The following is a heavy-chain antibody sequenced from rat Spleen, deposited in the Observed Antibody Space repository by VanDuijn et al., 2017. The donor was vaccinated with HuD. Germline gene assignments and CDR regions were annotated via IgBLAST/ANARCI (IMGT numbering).Heavy chain of an antibody. CDR3: ARPHSSHYVMDA. CDR2: INYDGSST. Sequence: EVQLVESDGGLVQPGRSLKLSCAASGFTFSDYYMAWVRQAPTKGLEWVATINYDGSSTYYRDSVKGRFTASRDNAKSTLYLQMNSLRSEDTATYYCARPHSSHYVMDAWGQGASVTVSS. D-gene: IGHD1-8*01. V-gene: IGHV5-29*01. CDR1: GFTFSDYY. J-gene: IGHJ4*01.